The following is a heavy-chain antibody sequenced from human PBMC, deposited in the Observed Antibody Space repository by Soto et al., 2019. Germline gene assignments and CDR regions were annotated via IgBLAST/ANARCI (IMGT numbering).Heavy chain of an antibody. CDR1: GGTFSSYA. D-gene: IGHD2-15*01. J-gene: IGHJ4*02. CDR3: ARESRYCSGGSCYFLPGIDY. V-gene: IGHV1-69*12. Sequence: QVQLVQSGAEVKKPGSSVKVSCKASGGTFSSYAISWVRQAPGQGLEWMGGIIPIFGTANYAQKFQGRVTITAYDSTSTAYMEVSSLRSEDTAVSYCARESRYCSGGSCYFLPGIDYWGQGTLVTVSS. CDR2: IIPIFGTA.